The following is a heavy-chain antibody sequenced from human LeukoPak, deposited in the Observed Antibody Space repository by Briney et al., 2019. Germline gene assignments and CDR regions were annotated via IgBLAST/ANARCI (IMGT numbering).Heavy chain of an antibody. Sequence: SETLSLTCTVSGGSISSYYWSWIRQPAGKGLEWIGRIYTSGSTNYNPSLKSRVTISVDTSKNQFSLRLNSVTAADTAVYYCARLSSGSSSWYDIDYWGQGTLVTVSS. J-gene: IGHJ4*02. CDR2: IYTSGST. CDR1: GGSISSYY. CDR3: ARLSSGSSSWYDIDY. D-gene: IGHD6-13*01. V-gene: IGHV4-4*07.